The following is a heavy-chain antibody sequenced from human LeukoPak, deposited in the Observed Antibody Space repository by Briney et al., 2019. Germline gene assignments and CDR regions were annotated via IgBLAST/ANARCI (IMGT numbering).Heavy chain of an antibody. CDR2: VDISRSNT. J-gene: IGHJ4*02. CDR3: VRGDSREL. CDR1: GFTFSDYS. V-gene: IGHV3-21*05. Sequence: GGSLRLSCAASGFTFSDYSMNWVRQAPGKGLEWISYVDISRSNTKYADSVRCRFTISRDNAKNSLYVQMSRLRAEDTAVYYCVRGDSRELWGQGTLGT. D-gene: IGHD3-22*01.